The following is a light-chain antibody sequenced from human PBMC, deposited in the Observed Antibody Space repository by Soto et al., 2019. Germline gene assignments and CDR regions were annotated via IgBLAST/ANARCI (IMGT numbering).Light chain of an antibody. CDR2: DVS. CDR1: SSDVGGYNY. V-gene: IGLV2-14*01. Sequence: QSALAQPASVSGSPGQSITISCTGTSSDVGGYNYVSWYQQYPDKVPKLMIYDVSNRPSGVSNRFSGSKSGNTASLTISGLQAEDEADYFCSSYTSSSTVVFGGGTKLTVL. CDR3: SSYTSSSTVV. J-gene: IGLJ2*01.